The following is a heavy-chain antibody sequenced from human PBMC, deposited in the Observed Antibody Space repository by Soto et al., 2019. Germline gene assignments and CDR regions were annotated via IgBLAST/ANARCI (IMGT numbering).Heavy chain of an antibody. CDR1: GFTFSSYW. Sequence: PGGSLRLSCAASGFTFSSYWMSWVRQAPGKGLEWVANIKQDGSEKYYVDSVKGRFAISRDNAKNSLYLQMNSLTAEDTAVYYCSTITGTSLASYGIDDWGQGTTVTASS. V-gene: IGHV3-7*01. D-gene: IGHD1-20*01. CDR2: IKQDGSEK. CDR3: STITGTSLASYGIDD. J-gene: IGHJ6*02.